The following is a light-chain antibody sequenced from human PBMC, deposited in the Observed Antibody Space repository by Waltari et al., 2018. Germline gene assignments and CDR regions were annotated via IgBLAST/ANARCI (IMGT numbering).Light chain of an antibody. V-gene: IGKV2-40*01. CDR3: VQAIAFPLT. J-gene: IGKJ4*01. CDR2: GGS. CDR1: QSLLHSSGNTY. Sequence: DIVMTQTPLSLHITHGETASISCRSSQSLLHSSGNTYLHWSLQKPGQSPQLLIYGGSNRASVVPDRFSGSGSGTDFTLKISKVEAEDVGVYYCVQAIAFPLTFGGGTKVEIK.